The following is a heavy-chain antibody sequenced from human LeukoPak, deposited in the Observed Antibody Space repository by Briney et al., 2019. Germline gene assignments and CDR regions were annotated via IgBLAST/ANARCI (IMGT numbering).Heavy chain of an antibody. Sequence: TLSPTCTVSGGSISSGGYYWSWIRQHPGKGLEWIGYIYYSGSTYYNPSLKSRVTISVDTSKNQFSLKLSSVTAADTAVYYCARGEGYCSSTSCYTYYYGMDVWGQGTTVTVSS. CDR1: GGSISSGGYY. J-gene: IGHJ6*02. D-gene: IGHD2-2*02. V-gene: IGHV4-31*03. CDR3: ARGEGYCSSTSCYTYYYGMDV. CDR2: IYYSGST.